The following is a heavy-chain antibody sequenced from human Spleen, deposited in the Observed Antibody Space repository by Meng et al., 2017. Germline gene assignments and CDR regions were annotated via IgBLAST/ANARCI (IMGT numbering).Heavy chain of an antibody. V-gene: IGHV4-34*01. CDR1: GGSFSGYY. D-gene: IGHD5-12*01. CDR3: ARFDVDKVATLLQDAFDI. CDR2: INHSGST. J-gene: IGHJ3*02. Sequence: GSLRLSCAVYGGSFSGYYWSWIRQPPGKGLEWIGEINHSGSTNYNPSLKSRVTISVDTSKNQFSLKVSSVTAADTAVYYCARFDVDKVATLLQDAFDIWAQGTMVTVSS.